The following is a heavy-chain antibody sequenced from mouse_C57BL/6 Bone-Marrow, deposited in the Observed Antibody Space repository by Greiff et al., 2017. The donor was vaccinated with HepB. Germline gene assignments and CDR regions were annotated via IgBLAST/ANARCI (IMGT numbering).Heavy chain of an antibody. D-gene: IGHD1-3*01. V-gene: IGHV6-6*01. CDR3: TSLYSYYFDY. CDR2: IRNKANNHAT. Sequence: EVQGVESEGGLVQPGSSMKLSCAASGFTFSDAWMDWVRQSPEKGLEWVAEIRNKANNHATYYAESVKGRFTISRDDSKSSVYLQMNSLRAEDTGIYYCTSLYSYYFDYWGQGTTLTVSS. J-gene: IGHJ2*01. CDR1: GFTFSDAW.